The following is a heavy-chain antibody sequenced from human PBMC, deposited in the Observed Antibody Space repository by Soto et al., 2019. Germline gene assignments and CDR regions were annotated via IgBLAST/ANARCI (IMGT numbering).Heavy chain of an antibody. CDR1: GDSVSTDGAA. V-gene: IGHV6-1*01. CDR2: TYYRSKWYY. Sequence: SQTLSLTCDISGDSVSTDGAAWNWIRQSPSRGLEWLGRTYYRSKWYYDYAPSVRSRITINPDTSKNQFSLQLNSVTPEDTAMYYCARDHVGSDLFDPWGQGTLVTVSS. CDR3: ARDHVGSDLFDP. J-gene: IGHJ5*01. D-gene: IGHD2-21*02.